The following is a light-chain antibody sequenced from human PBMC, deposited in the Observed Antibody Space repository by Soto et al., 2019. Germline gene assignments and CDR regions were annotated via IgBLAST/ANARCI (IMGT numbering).Light chain of an antibody. CDR3: SSYAGSNNPYV. CDR2: EVS. CDR1: SSDIGGYNY. V-gene: IGLV2-8*01. J-gene: IGLJ1*01. Sequence: QSALTQPPSASGSPGQSVTISCTGTSSDIGGYNYVSWYQQYPGKAPKLMIYEVSKRPSGVPDRFSGSKSGNTASLTVSGLQAEGEADYYCSSYAGSNNPYVFGTGTKVTVL.